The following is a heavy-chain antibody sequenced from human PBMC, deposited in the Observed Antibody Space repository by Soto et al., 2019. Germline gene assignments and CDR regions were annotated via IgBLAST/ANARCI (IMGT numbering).Heavy chain of an antibody. V-gene: IGHV4-31*03. D-gene: IGHD5-18*01. CDR2: VYESGYT. Sequence: SETLSLTCTVSGASVSTGAYYWGWVRHRPGRGLEWIGYVYESGYTYYNMSLKSRLTISLDRSNNQFSLGLTSVTAADTAVYYCVRALRHTAMVYPWFDPWGQGTLVTVSS. CDR1: GASVSTGAYY. J-gene: IGHJ5*02. CDR3: VRALRHTAMVYPWFDP.